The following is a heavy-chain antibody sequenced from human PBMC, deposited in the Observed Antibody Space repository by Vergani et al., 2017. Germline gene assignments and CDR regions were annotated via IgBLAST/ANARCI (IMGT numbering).Heavy chain of an antibody. CDR2: IYYSGST. J-gene: IGHJ1*01. Sequence: QLQLQESGPGLVKPSETLSLTCTVSGGSISSSSYYWGWIRQPPGKGLEWIGSIYYSGSTYYNPSLKSRVTISVDTSKNQFSLNLTSVTAPDTAVYYCTRHGRSGWAGYFQHWGQGTLVTASS. D-gene: IGHD6-19*01. CDR1: GGSISSSSYY. V-gene: IGHV4-39*01. CDR3: TRHGRSGWAGYFQH.